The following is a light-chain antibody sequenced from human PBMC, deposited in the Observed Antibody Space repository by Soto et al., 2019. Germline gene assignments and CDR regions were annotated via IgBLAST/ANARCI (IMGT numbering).Light chain of an antibody. V-gene: IGKV1-6*01. CDR3: LQDYNYPRT. CDR2: GAS. J-gene: IGKJ1*01. Sequence: AIQMTQSPSSLSASVGDRVTITCRASQAIRNELGWYQQKPGEAPKLLIYGASTLQSGVPSRFSGSGSGTDFTLTISSLQPEDFATHFCLQDYNYPRTFGQGTKVEI. CDR1: QAIRNE.